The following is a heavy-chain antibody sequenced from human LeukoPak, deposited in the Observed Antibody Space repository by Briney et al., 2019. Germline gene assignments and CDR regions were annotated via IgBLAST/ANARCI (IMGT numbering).Heavy chain of an antibody. V-gene: IGHV4-59*01. J-gene: IGHJ4*02. CDR2: IYYSGST. D-gene: IGHD3-16*02. Sequence: SETLSLTCTVSGGCISSYYWSWIRQPPGKGLEWIGYIYYSGSTNYNPSLKSRVTISVDTSKNQFSLKLSSVTAADTAVYYCARYVWGSYPTFEDYWGQGTLVTVSS. CDR3: ARYVWGSYPTFEDY. CDR1: GGCISSYY.